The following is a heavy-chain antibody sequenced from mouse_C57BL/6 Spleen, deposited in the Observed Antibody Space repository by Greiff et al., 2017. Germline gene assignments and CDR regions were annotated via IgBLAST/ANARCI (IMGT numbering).Heavy chain of an antibody. CDR1: GYTFTSYW. V-gene: IGHV1-55*01. CDR3: ARWDYDDDDGAMDY. D-gene: IGHD2-4*01. J-gene: IGHJ4*01. Sequence: VQLQQPGAELVKPGASVKMSCKASGYTFTSYWITWVKQRPGQGLEWIGDIYPGSGSTNYNEKFKSKATLTVDTSSSTAYLQLSSLTSEDSAVDDCARWDYDDDDGAMDYWGQGTTVTVSS. CDR2: IYPGSGST.